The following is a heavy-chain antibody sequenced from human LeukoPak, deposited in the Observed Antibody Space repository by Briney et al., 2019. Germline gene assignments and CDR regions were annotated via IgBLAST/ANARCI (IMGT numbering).Heavy chain of an antibody. Sequence: ASVKVSCKASGYTFTSYGISWVRQAPGQGLEWMGWINPNSGGTNYAQKFQGRVTMTRDTSISTAYMELSRLRSDDTAVYYCARDIGIAAAGTVYWGQGTLVTVSS. CDR2: INPNSGGT. V-gene: IGHV1-2*02. CDR3: ARDIGIAAAGTVY. D-gene: IGHD6-13*01. J-gene: IGHJ4*02. CDR1: GYTFTSYG.